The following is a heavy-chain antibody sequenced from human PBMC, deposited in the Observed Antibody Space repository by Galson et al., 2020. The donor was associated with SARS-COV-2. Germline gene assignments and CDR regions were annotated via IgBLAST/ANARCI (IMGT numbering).Heavy chain of an antibody. CDR3: AREEGRGYGSGWYAS. D-gene: IGHD6-19*01. V-gene: IGHV3-21*01. CDR2: IGSNSNFI. J-gene: IGHJ5*01. CDR1: GFTFKNYN. Sequence: GESLKISCAASGFTFKNYNMNWVRHAPGKGLEWVSSIGSNSNFIYYADSVKGRFTISRDNAGNSLYLQMNSLRAEDTALYYCAREEGRGYGSGWYASWGQGTLVTVSS.